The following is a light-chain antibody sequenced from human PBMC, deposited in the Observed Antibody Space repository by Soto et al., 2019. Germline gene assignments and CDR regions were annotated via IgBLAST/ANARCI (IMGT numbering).Light chain of an antibody. J-gene: IGKJ4*01. Sequence: IVLTHSPGTLSLSPWERATLSCRASQSVSSTFLAWYQHKPGQAPRLLIYGASSRATGIPARFSGSGSGTDFTLTISSLEPEDFAVYYCQQRSNWPRTFGGGTKVDIK. CDR3: QQRSNWPRT. V-gene: IGKV3D-20*02. CDR1: QSVSSTF. CDR2: GAS.